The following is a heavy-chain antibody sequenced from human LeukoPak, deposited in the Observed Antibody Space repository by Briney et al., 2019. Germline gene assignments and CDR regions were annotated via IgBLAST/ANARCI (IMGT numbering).Heavy chain of an antibody. V-gene: IGHV3-30*02. CDR2: IRYDGSNK. Sequence: GGSLRLSCVASGFTFDNYAMHWVRQAPGKGLEWVAFIRYDGSNKYYADSVKGRFTISRDNSKNTLYLQMNSLRAEDTAVYYCASVVPFDYWGQGTPVTVSS. J-gene: IGHJ4*02. CDR3: ASVVPFDY. D-gene: IGHD2-2*01. CDR1: GFTFDNYA.